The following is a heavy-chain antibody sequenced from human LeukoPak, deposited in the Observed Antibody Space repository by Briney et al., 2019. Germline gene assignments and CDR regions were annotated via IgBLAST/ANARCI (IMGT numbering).Heavy chain of an antibody. D-gene: IGHD2-15*01. V-gene: IGHV3-48*03. Sequence: GGSLRLSCAASGFTFSRYEMIWVRQAPGKGLEWVSYISGSGTTIYYADSVKGRFTISRDNAKNSLYLQMNSLRAEDTAVCYCARGDCSDGTCYPGDNWGQGTLVTVSS. CDR1: GFTFSRYE. CDR2: ISGSGTTI. CDR3: ARGDCSDGTCYPGDN. J-gene: IGHJ4*02.